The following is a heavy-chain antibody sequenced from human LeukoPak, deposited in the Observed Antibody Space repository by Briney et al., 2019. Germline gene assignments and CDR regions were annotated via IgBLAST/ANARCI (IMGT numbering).Heavy chain of an antibody. Sequence: GGSLRLSCAASGFTFSSYGMHWVRQAPGKGLEWVAVIWYDGSNKYYADSVEGRFTISRDNSKNTLYLQMNSLRAEDTAVYYCARDCDGENYFDYWGQGTLVTVSS. CDR1: GFTFSSYG. J-gene: IGHJ4*02. D-gene: IGHD2-21*01. CDR3: ARDCDGENYFDY. V-gene: IGHV3-33*01. CDR2: IWYDGSNK.